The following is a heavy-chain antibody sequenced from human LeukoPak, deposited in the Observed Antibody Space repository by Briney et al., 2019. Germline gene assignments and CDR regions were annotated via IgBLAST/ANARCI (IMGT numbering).Heavy chain of an antibody. Sequence: ASVKVSCKASGYTFTGYYMHWVRQAPGQGLEWMGWINPNSGGTNYAQKFQGRVTMTRDTSISTAYMELSRLRSDDTAVYYCARGGRLWQSLPYYYMDVWGKGTTVTISS. D-gene: IGHD2-15*01. CDR1: GYTFTGYY. V-gene: IGHV1-2*02. CDR3: ARGGRLWQSLPYYYMDV. J-gene: IGHJ6*03. CDR2: INPNSGGT.